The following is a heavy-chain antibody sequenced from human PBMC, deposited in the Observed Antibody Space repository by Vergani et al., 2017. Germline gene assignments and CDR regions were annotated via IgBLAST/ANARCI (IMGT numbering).Heavy chain of an antibody. CDR1: GLPVSGFTFSACP. J-gene: IGHJ4*02. CDR2: ISARYPST. CDR3: ARLSYDTTPYLQGGYDC. D-gene: IGHD3-22*01. V-gene: IGHV3-23*04. Sequence: RLVQSGGGLAHPGGSLRLSCAASGLPVSGFTFSACPMTWVRQAPGKGLEWVSAISARYPSTYYADSVKGRFTISRDNSKNMLYLQMNSLRAEDTAVYYCARLSYDTTPYLQGGYDCWGQGTLVSVSS.